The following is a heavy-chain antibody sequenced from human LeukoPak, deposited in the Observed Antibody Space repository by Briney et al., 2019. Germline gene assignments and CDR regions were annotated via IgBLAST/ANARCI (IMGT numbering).Heavy chain of an antibody. J-gene: IGHJ4*02. Sequence: SETLSLTCTVSGGPISSYYWSWIRQPPGKGLEWIGYIYYSGSTNYNPSLKSRVTISVDTSKNQFSLKLSSVTAADTAVYYCARAELDGGTDYWGQGTLVTVSS. D-gene: IGHD4-23*01. V-gene: IGHV4-59*01. CDR3: ARAELDGGTDY. CDR1: GGPISSYY. CDR2: IYYSGST.